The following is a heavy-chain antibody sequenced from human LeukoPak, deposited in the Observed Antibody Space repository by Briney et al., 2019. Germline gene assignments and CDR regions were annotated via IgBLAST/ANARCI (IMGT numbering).Heavy chain of an antibody. J-gene: IGHJ4*02. D-gene: IGHD2-15*01. V-gene: IGHV3-74*01. CDR3: ARDGSATTPLDH. CDR1: VFTLCNYW. CDR2: MNGDGSFT. Sequence: GWSLRLSCAASVFTLCNYWMHWVRHAPGKGLVWVSLMNGDGSFTTYADSVKGRFTISSDNAKNTLYLQMNSLRAEDTAVYYCARDGSATTPLDHWGQGTLVTVSS.